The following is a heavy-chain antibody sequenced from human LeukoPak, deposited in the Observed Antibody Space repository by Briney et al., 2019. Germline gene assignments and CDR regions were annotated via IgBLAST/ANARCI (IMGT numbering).Heavy chain of an antibody. D-gene: IGHD6-19*01. Sequence: GGSLRLSCAASGFTFDDYAMHWVRQAPGKGLEWVSGISWNSGSMGYEDSVKGRFTISRDNAKNSLFLQMNSLRAEDMALYYCAKAAVAGTGFDSWGQGTLVTVSS. V-gene: IGHV3-9*03. CDR3: AKAAVAGTGFDS. CDR1: GFTFDDYA. J-gene: IGHJ4*02. CDR2: ISWNSGSM.